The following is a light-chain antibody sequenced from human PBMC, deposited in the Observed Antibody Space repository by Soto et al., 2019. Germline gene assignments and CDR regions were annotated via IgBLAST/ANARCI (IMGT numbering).Light chain of an antibody. Sequence: DIVLTQSPDSLAVSLGERVTIHCESSRTVLSTANNKNHLAWMQQRPGQPPTMLISWASIRESGVPDRFFGSGSATTFSLTISSLQPEDVAVYYCQQSYSTPTFGQGTRV. J-gene: IGKJ1*01. CDR1: RTVLSTANNKNH. CDR2: WAS. CDR3: QQSYSTPT. V-gene: IGKV4-1*01.